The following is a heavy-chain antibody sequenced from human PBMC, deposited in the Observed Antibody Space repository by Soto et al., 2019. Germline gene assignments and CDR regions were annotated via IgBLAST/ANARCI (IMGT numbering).Heavy chain of an antibody. CDR2: IYYSGST. J-gene: IGHJ5*02. D-gene: IGHD6-13*01. V-gene: IGHV4-59*01. Sequence: CSRIMQQKRKGLEWIGYIYYSGSTNYNPSLKSRVTISVDTSKNQFSLKLSSVTAADTAVYYCARDVTGYSSSGTEDWFDPWGQGTLVTVS. CDR3: ARDVTGYSSSGTEDWFDP.